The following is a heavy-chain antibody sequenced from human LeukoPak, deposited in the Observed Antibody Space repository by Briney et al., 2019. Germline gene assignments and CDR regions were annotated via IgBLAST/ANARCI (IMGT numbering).Heavy chain of an antibody. CDR2: INHSGST. CDR3: ARSDFWSGRRDV. V-gene: IGHV4-34*01. J-gene: IGHJ6*04. CDR1: GGSFSGYY. Sequence: PSETLSLTCAVYGGSFSGYYWSWIRQPPGKGLEWIGEINHSGSTNYNPSLKSRVTTSVDTSKNQFSLELSSVTAADTAVYYCARSDFWSGRRDVWGKGTTVTVSS. D-gene: IGHD3-3*01.